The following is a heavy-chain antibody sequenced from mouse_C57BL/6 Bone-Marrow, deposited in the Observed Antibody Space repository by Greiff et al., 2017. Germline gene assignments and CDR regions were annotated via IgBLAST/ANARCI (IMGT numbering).Heavy chain of an antibody. J-gene: IGHJ3*01. CDR3: ARHSHKAWFAY. Sequence: QVQLKQPGAELVKPGASVKLSCKASGYTFTSYWMHWVKQRPGQGLEWIGMIHPNSGSTNYNEKFKSKATLTVDKSSSTAYMQLSSLTSEDSAVYYCARHSHKAWFAYWGQGTLVTVSA. CDR2: IHPNSGST. CDR1: GYTFTSYW. V-gene: IGHV1-64*01. D-gene: IGHD6-1*01.